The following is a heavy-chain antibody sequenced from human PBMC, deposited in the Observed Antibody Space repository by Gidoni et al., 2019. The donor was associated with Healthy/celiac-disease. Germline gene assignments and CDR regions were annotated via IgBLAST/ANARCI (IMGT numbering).Heavy chain of an antibody. Sequence: ISWVRQMPGKGLEWMGRIDPSDSYTNYSPSFQGHVTISADKSISTAYLQWSSLKASDTAMYYCARPGVGVVPAAKDYWGQGTLVTVSS. CDR2: IDPSDSYT. V-gene: IGHV5-10-1*01. J-gene: IGHJ4*02. D-gene: IGHD2-2*01. CDR3: ARPGVGVVPAAKDY.